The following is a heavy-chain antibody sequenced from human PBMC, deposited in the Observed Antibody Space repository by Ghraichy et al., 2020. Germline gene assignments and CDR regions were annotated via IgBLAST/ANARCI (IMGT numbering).Heavy chain of an antibody. CDR3: TTDLGATPGWGY. CDR1: GFTFSNAW. J-gene: IGHJ4*02. Sequence: GGSRRLSCAASGFTFSNAWMSWVRQAPGKGLEWVGRIKSKTDGGTTDYAAPVKGRFTISRDDSKNTLYLQMNSLKTEDTAVYYCTTDLGATPGWGYWGQGTLVTVSS. CDR2: IKSKTDGGTT. D-gene: IGHD1-26*01. V-gene: IGHV3-15*01.